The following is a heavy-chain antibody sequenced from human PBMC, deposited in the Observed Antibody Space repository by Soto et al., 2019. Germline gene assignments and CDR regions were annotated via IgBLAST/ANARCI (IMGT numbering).Heavy chain of an antibody. V-gene: IGHV1-2*04. D-gene: IGHD2-15*01. CDR3: ARGGDIVVVVAATLEGAFDI. Sequence: QVQLVQSGAEVKKPGASVKVSCKASGYTFTGYYMHWVRQAPGQGLEWMGWINPNSGGTNYAQKFQGWVTMTRDTSISTAYMELRRLRSDDTGVYYCARGGDIVVVVAATLEGAFDIWGQGTMVTVSS. CDR2: INPNSGGT. CDR1: GYTFTGYY. J-gene: IGHJ3*02.